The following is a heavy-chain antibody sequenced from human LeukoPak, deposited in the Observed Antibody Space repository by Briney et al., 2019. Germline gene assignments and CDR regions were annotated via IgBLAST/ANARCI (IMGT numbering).Heavy chain of an antibody. V-gene: IGHV3-64*01. CDR1: GFTFSSYA. Sequence: GGSLRLSCAASGFTFSSYATHWVRQAPGKGLEYVSAISSNGGSTYYANSVKGRFTISRDNSKNTLYLQMGSLRAEDTAVYYCAKAVATIRGNNWFDPWGQGTLVTVSS. CDR3: AKAVATIRGNNWFDP. CDR2: ISSNGGST. J-gene: IGHJ5*02. D-gene: IGHD5-12*01.